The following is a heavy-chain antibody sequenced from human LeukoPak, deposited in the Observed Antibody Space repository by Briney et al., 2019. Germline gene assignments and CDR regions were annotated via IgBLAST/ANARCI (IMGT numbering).Heavy chain of an antibody. CDR2: IYPRNSDS. CDR3: ARVHSGDALMVQDLDY. CDR1: GYSFTCYW. Sequence: GESLKISCKGSGYSFTCYWIGWVRQVPGKGLEWVGIIYPRNSDSRYSPSFQGQVTLSVDESISTATLQWSSLRASDTAIYYRARVHSGDALMVQDLDYWGQGTLVTVSS. D-gene: IGHD3-10*01. V-gene: IGHV5-51*01. J-gene: IGHJ4*02.